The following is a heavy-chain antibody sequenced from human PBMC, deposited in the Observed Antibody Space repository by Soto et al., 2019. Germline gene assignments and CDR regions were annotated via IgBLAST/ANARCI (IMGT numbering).Heavy chain of an antibody. CDR2: IYHSGST. CDR1: GGSISSSNW. Sequence: QVQLQESGPGLVKPSGTLSLTCAVSGGSISSSNWWSWVRQPPGKGLEWIGEIYHSGSTNYNPSLKRRVTRSGDKSKTQFSLKLSSVTAADTAVYYCARAAAPRGYYYVMDVWGQGTTVTVSS. CDR3: ARAAAPRGYYYVMDV. D-gene: IGHD6-13*01. J-gene: IGHJ6*02. V-gene: IGHV4-4*02.